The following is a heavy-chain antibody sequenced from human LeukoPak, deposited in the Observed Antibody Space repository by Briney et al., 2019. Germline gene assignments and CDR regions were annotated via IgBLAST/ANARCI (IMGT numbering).Heavy chain of an antibody. CDR1: GYTFTSYG. CDR2: ISAYNGNT. J-gene: IGHJ5*02. Sequence: ASVTVSCKASGYTFTSYGISWVRQAPGQGLERMGWISAYNGNTNYAQKLQGRVTMTTDTSTSTAYVELRSLRSDDTAVYYCARDGARMPEHWFDPWGQGTLVTVSS. CDR3: ARDGARMPEHWFDP. D-gene: IGHD1-14*01. V-gene: IGHV1-18*01.